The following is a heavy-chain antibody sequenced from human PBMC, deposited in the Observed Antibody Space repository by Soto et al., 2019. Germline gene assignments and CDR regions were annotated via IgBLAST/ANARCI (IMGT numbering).Heavy chain of an antibody. CDR1: GFTFSSYA. V-gene: IGHV3-30*04. CDR2: ILYDGRNK. J-gene: IGHJ4*02. Sequence: QVQLVESGGGVVQPGRSLRLSCAASGFTFSSYAMHWVRQAPGKGLEWVAVILYDGRNKYYADAVKGRFTISRDNSKNTLYLQMNSLRAEDTAVYYCAREEARYSSGWYSIDYWGQGTLVTVSS. CDR3: AREEARYSSGWYSIDY. D-gene: IGHD6-19*01.